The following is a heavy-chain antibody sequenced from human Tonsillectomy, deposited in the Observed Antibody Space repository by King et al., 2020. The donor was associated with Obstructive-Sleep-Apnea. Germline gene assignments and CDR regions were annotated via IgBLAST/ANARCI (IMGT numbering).Heavy chain of an antibody. V-gene: IGHV3-48*04. D-gene: IGHD5-18*01. CDR2: ISSSSSTI. CDR1: GFTFSSYS. CDR3: ARGGPNTALDY. Sequence: VQLVESGGGLVQPGGSLRLSCAASGFTFSSYSMNWVRQAPGKGLEWVSYISSSSSTIYYADSVKGRFTLSRDNAKNSLYLQMNSLRAEDTAVYYCARGGPNTALDYWGQGTLVTVSS. J-gene: IGHJ4*02.